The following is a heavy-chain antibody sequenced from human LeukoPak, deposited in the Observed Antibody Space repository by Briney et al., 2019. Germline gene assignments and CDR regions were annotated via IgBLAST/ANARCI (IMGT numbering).Heavy chain of an antibody. Sequence: KPAETLSLTCAVYGGSFSGYYWSWIRQPPGKGLEWVGEINHSGSTNYNPSLRSRVTISVDTSKNQFSLKLSSVTAADTAVYYCAGVAVAGLLDYWGQGTLVTVSS. V-gene: IGHV4-34*01. CDR2: INHSGST. CDR3: AGVAVAGLLDY. D-gene: IGHD6-19*01. J-gene: IGHJ4*02. CDR1: GGSFSGYY.